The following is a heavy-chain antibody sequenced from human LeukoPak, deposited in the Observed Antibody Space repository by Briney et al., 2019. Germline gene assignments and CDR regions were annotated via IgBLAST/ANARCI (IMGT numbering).Heavy chain of an antibody. Sequence: GGSLRLSCAAPGFSFSTYGMHWVRQAPGKGLEWVALIWNAGTNTYYADSVKGRFTISRDNSKNTLYLQMNSLRAEDTAVYYCAGDTPPGGDYYFDYWGQGTLVIVSS. CDR1: GFSFSTYG. CDR2: IWNAGTNT. CDR3: AGDTPPGGDYYFDY. J-gene: IGHJ4*02. V-gene: IGHV3-33*01. D-gene: IGHD3-16*01.